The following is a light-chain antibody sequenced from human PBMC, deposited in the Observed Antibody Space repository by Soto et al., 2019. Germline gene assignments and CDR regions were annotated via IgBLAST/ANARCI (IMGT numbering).Light chain of an antibody. CDR2: EVT. V-gene: IGLV2-14*01. J-gene: IGLJ1*01. CDR1: GSDIAGYNY. CDR3: AAWDDSLNRYV. Sequence: QSVLTQPASVSGSLGQSITISCTGTGSDIAGYNYISWYQQLPGKAPKLMIYEVTIRPSGISNRFSGSKSGNTASLTISGLQAEDEADYYCAAWDDSLNRYVFGTGTKVTVL.